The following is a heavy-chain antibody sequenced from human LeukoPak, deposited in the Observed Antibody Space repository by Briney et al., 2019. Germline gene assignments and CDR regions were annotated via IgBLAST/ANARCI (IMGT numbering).Heavy chain of an antibody. CDR1: GGSISSSSYY. Sequence: SETLSLTCAVSGGSISSSSYYWGWIRQPPGKGLEWIGSIYYSGSTYYNPSLKSRVTISVDTSKNQFSLKLSSVTAADTAVYYCAREVVVVRDAFDIWGQGTMVTVSS. J-gene: IGHJ3*02. CDR2: IYYSGST. V-gene: IGHV4-39*02. CDR3: AREVVVVRDAFDI. D-gene: IGHD3-22*01.